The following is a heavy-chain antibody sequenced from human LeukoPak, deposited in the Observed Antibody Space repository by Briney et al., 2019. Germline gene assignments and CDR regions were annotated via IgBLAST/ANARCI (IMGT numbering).Heavy chain of an antibody. CDR3: ARQFSNWSFGLADY. CDR2: IDTGSRYI. CDR1: GFTFNTYS. V-gene: IGHV3-21*01. Sequence: KSGGSLRLSCAASGFTFNTYSMIWVRQAPGKGLEWVSSIDTGSRYIFYADSVKGRFTISRDNAKNSLYLQMNSLRAEDTAVYYCARQFSNWSFGLADYWGQGTLVTVSS. D-gene: IGHD1-20*01. J-gene: IGHJ4*02.